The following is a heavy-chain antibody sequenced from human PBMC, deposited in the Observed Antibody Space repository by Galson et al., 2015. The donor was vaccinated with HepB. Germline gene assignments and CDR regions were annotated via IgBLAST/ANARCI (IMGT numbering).Heavy chain of an antibody. CDR2: INPNSGGT. CDR3: ARVAPYTAMSLFDAFDI. J-gene: IGHJ3*02. D-gene: IGHD5-18*01. V-gene: IGHV1-2*02. CDR1: GYTFTGYY. Sequence: SVKVSCKASGYTFTGYYMHWVRQAPGQGLEWMGWINPNSGGTNYAQKFQGRVTMTRDTSISTAYMELSRLRSDDTAVYYCARVAPYTAMSLFDAFDIWGLGTMVTVSS.